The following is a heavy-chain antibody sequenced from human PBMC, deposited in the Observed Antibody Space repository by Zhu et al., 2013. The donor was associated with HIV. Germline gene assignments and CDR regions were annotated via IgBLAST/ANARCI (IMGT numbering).Heavy chain of an antibody. J-gene: IGHJ6*02. CDR1: GGTFSSYA. Sequence: QVQLVQSGAEVKKPGSSVKVSCKASGGTFSSYAISWVRQAPGQGLEWMGGIIPIFGTANYAQKFQGRVTITADESTSTAYMELSSLRSEDTAVYYCASSDWGGDWSGYYLVPLHISGVWGQGTTVTVSS. V-gene: IGHV1-69*01. CDR2: IIPIFGTA. CDR3: ASSDWGGDWSGYYLVPLHISGV. D-gene: IGHD3-3*01.